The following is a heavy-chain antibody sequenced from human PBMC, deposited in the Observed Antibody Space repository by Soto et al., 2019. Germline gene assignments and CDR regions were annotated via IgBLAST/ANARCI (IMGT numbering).Heavy chain of an antibody. D-gene: IGHD5-18*01. Sequence: SGTLSLTCTVSGGSVSSGSYYWSWIRQPPWKELEWIGYIYYSGSTNYNPSLKSRVTISVDTSKNQFSLKLSSVTAADTAVYYCARDQKFRGYSYGGKYYYGMDVWGQGTTVTVSS. V-gene: IGHV4-61*01. CDR1: GGSVSSGSYY. CDR3: ARDQKFRGYSYGGKYYYGMDV. CDR2: IYYSGST. J-gene: IGHJ6*02.